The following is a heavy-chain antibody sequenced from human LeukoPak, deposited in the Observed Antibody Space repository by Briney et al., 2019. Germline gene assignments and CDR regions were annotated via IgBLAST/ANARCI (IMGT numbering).Heavy chain of an antibody. CDR2: IYHSGST. CDR3: ARSEARAGTFSFDY. D-gene: IGHD6-13*01. Sequence: SQTLSLTCAVSGGSISSGGYSWSWIRQPPGKGLEWIGYIYHSGSTYYNPSLKSRVTISVDRSKNQFSLKLSSVTAADTAVYYCARSEARAGTFSFDYWGQGTLVTVSS. V-gene: IGHV4-30-2*01. CDR1: GGSISSGGYS. J-gene: IGHJ4*02.